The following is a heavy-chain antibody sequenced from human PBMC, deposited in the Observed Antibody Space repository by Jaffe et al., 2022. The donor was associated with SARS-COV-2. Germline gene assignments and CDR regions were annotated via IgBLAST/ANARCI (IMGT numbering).Heavy chain of an antibody. J-gene: IGHJ4*02. CDR3: AKDIEDYYGSGSYSPFDY. Sequence: EVQLLESGGGLVQPGGSLRLSCAASGFTFSSYAMSWVRQAPGKGLEWVSAISGSGGSTYYADSVKGRFTISRDNSKNTLYLQMNSLRAEDTAVYYCAKDIEDYYGSGSYSPFDYWGQGTLVTVSS. V-gene: IGHV3-23*01. CDR1: GFTFSSYA. CDR2: ISGSGGST. D-gene: IGHD3-10*01.